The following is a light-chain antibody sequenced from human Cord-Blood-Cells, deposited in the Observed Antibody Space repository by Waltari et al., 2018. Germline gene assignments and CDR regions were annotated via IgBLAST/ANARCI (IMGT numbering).Light chain of an antibody. J-gene: IGKJ5*01. Sequence: DIQMTQSPSSLSASVGDRVTITCRASQSISSYLNWYQQKPGKAPKLLIYAASSWQSGVPSRFSGSGSGTDFPRTISSLQPEDFSTYYCQQSYSTPRITFGQGTRLEIK. CDR2: AAS. CDR1: QSISSY. V-gene: IGKV1-39*01. CDR3: QQSYSTPRIT.